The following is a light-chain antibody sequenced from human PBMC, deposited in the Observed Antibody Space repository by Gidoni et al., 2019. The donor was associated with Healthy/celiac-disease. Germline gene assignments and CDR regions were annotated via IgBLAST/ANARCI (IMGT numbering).Light chain of an antibody. Sequence: DIQMTQSPSSLSASVGDRVTITCRASQNISSYLNWYPQKPGKAPKLLIYAASRLQSGVPSRFSGSGSGTDFTLTISSLQPEDFATYYCQQSYSTPPITFGQGTRLEIK. J-gene: IGKJ5*01. CDR3: QQSYSTPPIT. CDR1: QNISSY. CDR2: AAS. V-gene: IGKV1-39*01.